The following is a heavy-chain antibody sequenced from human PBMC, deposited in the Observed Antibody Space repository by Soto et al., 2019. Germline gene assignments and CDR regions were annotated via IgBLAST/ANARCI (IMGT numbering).Heavy chain of an antibody. CDR2: IKQDGSEE. D-gene: IGHD6-13*01. CDR1: GFNFSSYW. J-gene: IGHJ6*03. V-gene: IGHV3-7*01. Sequence: GASLRLSSAASGFNFSSYWMSWVRRAPGKGLKWVANIKQDGSEEYYVDTVKGRFTISRDNAKNSLYLQMNSLRAEDTAVYYCAREAAFYYYYYMDVWGKGT. CDR3: AREAAFYYYYYMDV.